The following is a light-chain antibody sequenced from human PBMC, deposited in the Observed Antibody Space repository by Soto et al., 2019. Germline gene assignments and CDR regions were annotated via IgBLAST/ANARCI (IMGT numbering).Light chain of an antibody. J-gene: IGLJ1*01. CDR1: SSDVGSYNL. V-gene: IGLV2-23*01. CDR3: CSYAGSSPYV. Sequence: QSVLTQPASVSGSPGQSITISCTGTSSDVGSYNLASWYQQHPGKAPKLMIYEGSKRPSGVSNRFSGPKSGNTASLTISGLQAEDEADYYCCSYAGSSPYVFGTGTKVTVL. CDR2: EGS.